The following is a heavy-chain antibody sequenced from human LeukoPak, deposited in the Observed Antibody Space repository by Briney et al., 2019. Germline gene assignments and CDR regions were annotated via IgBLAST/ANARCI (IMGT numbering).Heavy chain of an antibody. Sequence: GVSLKISCKGSGYIFSSYWIGWARQMPGKGLEWMGIIYPGGSDTRYSPPFQGQVTISADKSISTVYVQWNSLRASDTAMYYCARHQYYYDTRAYYIDYWGQGTLVTVSS. D-gene: IGHD3-22*01. CDR1: GYIFSSYW. CDR3: ARHQYYYDTRAYYIDY. CDR2: IYPGGSDT. J-gene: IGHJ4*02. V-gene: IGHV5-51*01.